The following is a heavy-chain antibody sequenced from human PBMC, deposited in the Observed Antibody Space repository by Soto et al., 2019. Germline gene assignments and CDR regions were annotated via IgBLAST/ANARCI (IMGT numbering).Heavy chain of an antibody. V-gene: IGHV4-31*03. J-gene: IGHJ6*03. Sequence: PSETLSLTCTVSGGSISSGGYYWSWIRQHPGKGLEWIGYIYYSGSTYYNPSLKSRVTISVDTSKNQFSLKLSSVTAADTAVYYCARLASGYCSGGSCYPKEVYYYYMDVWGKGTTVTVSS. CDR2: IYYSGST. CDR3: ARLASGYCSGGSCYPKEVYYYYMDV. D-gene: IGHD2-15*01. CDR1: GGSISSGGYY.